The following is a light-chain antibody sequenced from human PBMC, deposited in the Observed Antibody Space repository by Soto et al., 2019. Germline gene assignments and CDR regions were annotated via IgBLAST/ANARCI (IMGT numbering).Light chain of an antibody. CDR2: GAS. V-gene: IGKV3-20*01. Sequence: EIVLTQSPGTLSLSPGQRATLSCRAGQSLSSSFLAWYQQKPGQAPRLLIYGASSRAAGVPDRFGGSWSGTDFTLTISSLEPEDFAVYFCHQFATSRTFGQGTKVDMK. J-gene: IGKJ1*01. CDR1: QSLSSSF. CDR3: HQFATSRT.